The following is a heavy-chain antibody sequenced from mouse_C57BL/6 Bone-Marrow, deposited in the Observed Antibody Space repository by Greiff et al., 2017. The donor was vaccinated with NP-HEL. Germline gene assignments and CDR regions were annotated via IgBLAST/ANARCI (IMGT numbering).Heavy chain of an antibody. D-gene: IGHD1-1*01. CDR3: AREDYGSSSGFAY. V-gene: IGHV5-12*01. CDR2: ISNGGGST. Sequence: EVKLMESGGGLVQPGGSLKLSCAASGFTFSDYYMYWVRQTPEKRLEWVAYISNGGGSTYYPDTVKGRFTISRDNAKNTLYLQMSCLKSEDTAMYYWAREDYGSSSGFAYWGQGTLVTVSA. CDR1: GFTFSDYY. J-gene: IGHJ3*01.